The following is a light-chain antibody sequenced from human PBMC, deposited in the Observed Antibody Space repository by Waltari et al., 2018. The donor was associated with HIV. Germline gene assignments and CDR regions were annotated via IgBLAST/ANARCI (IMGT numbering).Light chain of an antibody. CDR2: KAS. J-gene: IGKJ1*01. CDR3: QQYSNYSWT. Sequence: DIQMTQSPSTLSASVGDRVTITFRASQSISSWLAWYQQKAGKAPKLLIYKASSLESGVPSGFSGSGSGAEFTLTISSLQPDDFATYYCQQYSNYSWTFGQGTKVEIK. V-gene: IGKV1-5*03. CDR1: QSISSW.